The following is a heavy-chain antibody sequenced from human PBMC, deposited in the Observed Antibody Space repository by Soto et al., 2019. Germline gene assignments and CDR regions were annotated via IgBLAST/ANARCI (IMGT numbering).Heavy chain of an antibody. CDR1: GGSFSGYY. CDR2: VFHTGST. V-gene: IGHV4-59*08. D-gene: IGHD3-9*01. CDR3: ERTLGIITPLDN. Sequence: PSETLSLTCAVYGGSFSGYYWSWIRQPPGKGLEWIGFVFHTGSTTYSPSLKSRVTISVDTSKNQFSLRLASVTAADTAVYYCERTLGIITPLDNWGQGTLVTVSS. J-gene: IGHJ4*02.